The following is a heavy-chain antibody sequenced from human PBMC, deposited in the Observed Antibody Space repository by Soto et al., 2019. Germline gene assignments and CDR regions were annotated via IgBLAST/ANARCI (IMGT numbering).Heavy chain of an antibody. Sequence: QVQLQQWGAGLLKPSETLSLTCAVYGGSFSGYYWSWIRQPPGKGLEWIGEINHSGITNYNPSLKSRVTISVDTSKNQFSLKLSSVTAAATAVYYCARGPSSSWRSPWGQGTLVTVYS. CDR2: INHSGIT. D-gene: IGHD6-13*01. J-gene: IGHJ5*02. CDR3: ARGPSSSWRSP. V-gene: IGHV4-34*01. CDR1: GGSFSGYY.